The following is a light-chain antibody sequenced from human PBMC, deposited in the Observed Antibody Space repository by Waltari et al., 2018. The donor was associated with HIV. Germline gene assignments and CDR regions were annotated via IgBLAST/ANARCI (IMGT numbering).Light chain of an antibody. Sequence: SYVLTQPPSVSVAAGKTARITCGGNNIGSKSVHSYQPKPGQAPVLVIYYDSDRPSGIPERFSGSNSGNTATLTISRVEAGDEADYYCQVWDSSSDHPVFGGGTKLTVL. CDR1: NIGSKS. V-gene: IGLV3-21*04. CDR2: YDS. CDR3: QVWDSSSDHPV. J-gene: IGLJ3*02.